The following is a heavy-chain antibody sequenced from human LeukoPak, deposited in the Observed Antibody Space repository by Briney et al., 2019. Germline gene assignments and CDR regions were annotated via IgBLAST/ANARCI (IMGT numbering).Heavy chain of an antibody. CDR3: APRRVAADKGFDC. CDR2: MNPNSGGT. V-gene: IGHV1-2*02. Sequence: ASVKVSCKASGYTFTDYYMHWMRQAPGQGPEWMGWMNPNSGGTNYAQKFQGRVTMTRDTSITTAYMELSSLRSDDTAVYYCAPRRVAADKGFDCWGQGTLVTVSS. D-gene: IGHD6-19*01. CDR1: GYTFTDYY. J-gene: IGHJ4*02.